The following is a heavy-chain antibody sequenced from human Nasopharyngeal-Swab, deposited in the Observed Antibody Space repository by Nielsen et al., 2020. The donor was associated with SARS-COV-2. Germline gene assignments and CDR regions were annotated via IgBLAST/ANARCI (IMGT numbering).Heavy chain of an antibody. V-gene: IGHV3-21*01. J-gene: IGHJ4*02. CDR2: ISSSSSYI. D-gene: IGHD2-2*01. Sequence: IRQPPGKGLEWVSSISSSSSYIYYADSVKGRFTISRDNAKNSLYLQMNSLRAEDTAVYYCARMDHIVVVPAAPGGADYWGQGTLVTVSS. CDR3: ARMDHIVVVPAAPGGADY.